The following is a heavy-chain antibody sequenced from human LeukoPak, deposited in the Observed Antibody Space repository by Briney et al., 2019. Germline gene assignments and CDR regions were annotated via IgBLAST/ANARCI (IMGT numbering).Heavy chain of an antibody. V-gene: IGHV7-4-1*01. CDR1: GYTFTGYY. CDR2: INTNTGDP. CDR3: VRARRGTVAGLDY. D-gene: IGHD6-19*01. Sequence: ASVKVSCKASGYTFTGYYMHWVRQAPGQGLQWMGWINTNTGDPTYAQGFSGRFFFSLDSSLTTTYLQISTLEPGDTAVYYCVRARRGTVAGLDYWGQGTLVTVSS. J-gene: IGHJ4*02.